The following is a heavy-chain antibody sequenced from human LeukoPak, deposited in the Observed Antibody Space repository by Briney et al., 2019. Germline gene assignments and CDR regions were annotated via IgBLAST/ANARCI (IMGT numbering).Heavy chain of an antibody. D-gene: IGHD2-2*01. Sequence: ASVKVSCKTSGYIFSMYWMHWVRQAPGQGLEWMGIINPSRGSSTYSQKFQGRVNMTGDVTTNTVYMELSGVTSEDTGIYFCARDVSARGAGVVVPGLLPLENYFSLYMDVWGKGTSVIVSS. CDR3: ARDVSARGAGVVVPGLLPLENYFSLYMDV. J-gene: IGHJ6*04. CDR2: INPSRGSS. V-gene: IGHV1-46*01. CDR1: GYIFSMYW.